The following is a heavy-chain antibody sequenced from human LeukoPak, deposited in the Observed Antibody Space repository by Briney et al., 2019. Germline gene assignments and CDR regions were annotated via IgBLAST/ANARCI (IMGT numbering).Heavy chain of an antibody. CDR3: AKGRGYSYGLFDY. D-gene: IGHD5-18*01. Sequence: GGSLRLSCAASGFTFSNYAMTWVRQTPGKRLEWVSAISGSGVHTYYADSVKGRFTISRDFSRNTVYLQMNSLTAEDTAVYYCAKGRGYSYGLFDYWGQGTLVTVSS. V-gene: IGHV3-23*01. CDR1: GFTFSNYA. CDR2: ISGSGVHT. J-gene: IGHJ4*02.